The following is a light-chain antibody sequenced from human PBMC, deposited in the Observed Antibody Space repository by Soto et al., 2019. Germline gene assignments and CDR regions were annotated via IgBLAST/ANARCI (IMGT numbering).Light chain of an antibody. V-gene: IGKV3-20*01. CDR1: QSVSSTS. Sequence: EVVLTQSPGTLSLSPGERATLSCRASQSVSSTSLAWYQQKPGQAPRLLIYGASSRASGIPARFSGSGSGTDVTLTISRLEPEDFAVYYCQQYGTSSLYTFGQGTKLEIK. CDR2: GAS. J-gene: IGKJ2*01. CDR3: QQYGTSSLYT.